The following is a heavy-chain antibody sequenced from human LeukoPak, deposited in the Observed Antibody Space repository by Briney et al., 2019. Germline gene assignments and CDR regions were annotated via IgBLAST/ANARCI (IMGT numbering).Heavy chain of an antibody. CDR1: GFTFSSYA. CDR2: ISGSGGST. D-gene: IGHD6-6*01. V-gene: IGHV3-23*01. CDR3: AKSFQASSPWDVEAFDI. J-gene: IGHJ3*02. Sequence: QLWGSLRLSCAASGFTFSSYAMSWVRQAPGKGLEWVSAISGSGGSTYYADSVKGRFTISRDNSKNTLYLQMNSLRAEDTAVYYCAKSFQASSPWDVEAFDIWGQGTMVIVSS.